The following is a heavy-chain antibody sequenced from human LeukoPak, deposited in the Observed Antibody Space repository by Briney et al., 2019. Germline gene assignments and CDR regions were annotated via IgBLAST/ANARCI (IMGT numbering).Heavy chain of an antibody. J-gene: IGHJ4*02. V-gene: IGHV4-4*09. CDR2: IYTSGGT. Sequence: SETLSLTCTVSGDSISSYYWSWIRQPPGKGLEWIGYIYTSGGTNYIPSLKGRVTISIDTSKNQFSLKLSSVTAADTAVYYCARRRRSYFDYWGQGTLVTVSS. CDR1: GDSISSYY. CDR3: ARRRRSYFDY.